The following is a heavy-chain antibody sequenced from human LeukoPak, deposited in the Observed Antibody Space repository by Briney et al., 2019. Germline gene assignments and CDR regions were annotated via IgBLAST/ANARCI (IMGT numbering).Heavy chain of an antibody. D-gene: IGHD3-10*01. CDR1: EYTFTSYY. V-gene: IGHV1-2*02. CDR3: ARERSVRGTYYMDV. Sequence: ASVKVSRKASEYTFTSYYMHWVRQAPGQGLEWMGWINPNSGGTSYAQKLQGRVTMTRDTSISTAYMELSRLRSDDTAVYYCARERSVRGTYYMDVWGKGTTVTISS. J-gene: IGHJ6*03. CDR2: INPNSGGT.